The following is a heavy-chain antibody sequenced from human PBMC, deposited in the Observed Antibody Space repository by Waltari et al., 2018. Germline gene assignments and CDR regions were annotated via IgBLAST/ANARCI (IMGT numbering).Heavy chain of an antibody. D-gene: IGHD3-16*01. Sequence: QVQLQESGPGLVKPSETLSLTCTVPGGSRSGRYVSWIRQPAGKELEWIGRIYTSGSTNYNPSLNNRVTMSIDTSKNQFSLKLTSVTAADTAVYYCARPIWRTSWKMGEFDPWGQGTLVTVSS. CDR2: IYTSGST. CDR1: GGSRSGRY. V-gene: IGHV4-4*07. CDR3: ARPIWRTSWKMGEFDP. J-gene: IGHJ5*02.